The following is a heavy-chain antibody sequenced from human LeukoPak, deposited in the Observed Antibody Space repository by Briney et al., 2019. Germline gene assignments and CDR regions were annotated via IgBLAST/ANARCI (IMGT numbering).Heavy chain of an antibody. Sequence: GGCLRLSCAASGFTFSSYAMSWVRQAPGRGLEWVSAISGDGGSAYYSDSVKGRFTISRDNSKNTLYLQMYSLRAEDTAVYYCAKMGYYESSDFFDYWGQGTLVTVSS. CDR1: GFTFSSYA. CDR2: ISGDGGSA. CDR3: AKMGYYESSDFFDY. J-gene: IGHJ4*02. D-gene: IGHD3-22*01. V-gene: IGHV3-23*01.